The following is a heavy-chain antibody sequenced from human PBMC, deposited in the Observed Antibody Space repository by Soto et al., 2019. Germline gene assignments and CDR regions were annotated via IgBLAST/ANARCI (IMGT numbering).Heavy chain of an antibody. CDR2: ISYDGSNK. V-gene: IGHV3-30-3*01. Sequence: LRRCSCASGLTFSSYAMHWVRKAPGKGLEWVAVISYDGSNKYYADSVKGRFTISRDNSKNTLYLQMNSLRAEDTAVYYCARARGYCSSTSCYEFRPFGYWGQGTLVTVSS. D-gene: IGHD2-2*01. J-gene: IGHJ4*02. CDR1: GLTFSSYA. CDR3: ARARGYCSSTSCYEFRPFGY.